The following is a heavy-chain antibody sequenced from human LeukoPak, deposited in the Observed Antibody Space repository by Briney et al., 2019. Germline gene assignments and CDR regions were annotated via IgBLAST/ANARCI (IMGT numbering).Heavy chain of an antibody. CDR2: IYYSGRT. Sequence: SETLSLTCAVYGGSFSGYYWSWIRQPPGKGLEWIGSIYYSGRTDYNPSLKSRVTMSVDTSKNQFSLKLTSVTAADTAVYYCARHGLQWRRLPFDYWGQGTLVTVSS. J-gene: IGHJ4*02. D-gene: IGHD6-19*01. CDR1: GGSFSGYY. V-gene: IGHV4-34*01. CDR3: ARHGLQWRRLPFDY.